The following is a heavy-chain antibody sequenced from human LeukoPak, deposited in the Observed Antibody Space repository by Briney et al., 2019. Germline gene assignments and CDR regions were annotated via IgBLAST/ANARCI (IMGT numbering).Heavy chain of an antibody. CDR1: GFTFSSYA. V-gene: IGHV3-64*01. D-gene: IGHD5-12*01. CDR2: ISSNGGST. Sequence: PGGSLRLSCAASGFTFSSYAMHWVRQAPGKGLEYVSAISSNGGSTYYANSVKGRFTISRDNSKNTLYLQMGSLRAEDMAVYYCARGKGGFSGYDPYYHYFGMDVWGQGATVTVSS. CDR3: ARGKGGFSGYDPYYHYFGMDV. J-gene: IGHJ6*02.